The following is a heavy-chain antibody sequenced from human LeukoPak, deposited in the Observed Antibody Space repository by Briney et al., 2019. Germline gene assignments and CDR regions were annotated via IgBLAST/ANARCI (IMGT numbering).Heavy chain of an antibody. J-gene: IGHJ6*02. CDR1: GGSISSYY. CDR2: IHYSGST. Sequence: PSETLSLTCTVSGGSISSYYWSWIRQPPGKGLEWIGYIHYSGSTNYNPSLKSRVTISVDTSKNQFSLKLTSVPAEDKAVYYCASVFRLAAAGRSYYYYGVDVWGQGTTVTVSS. V-gene: IGHV4-59*01. CDR3: ASVFRLAAAGRSYYYYGVDV. D-gene: IGHD6-13*01.